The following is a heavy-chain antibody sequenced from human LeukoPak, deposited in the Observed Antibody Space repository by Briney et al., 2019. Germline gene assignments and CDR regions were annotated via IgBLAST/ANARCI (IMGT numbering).Heavy chain of an antibody. D-gene: IGHD3-10*02. CDR2: VNGDGNIT. J-gene: IGHJ3*02. CDR3: ARRGLVPAFDI. V-gene: IGHV3-74*01. Sequence: GGSLRLSCAASGFTFSSHWMHWVRHAPGKGLVWLSRVNGDGNITTYADSVRGRFTISRDNAKNTLYLQMNSLRAEDTAVYYCARRGLVPAFDIWGQGTMVSVTS. CDR1: GFTFSSHW.